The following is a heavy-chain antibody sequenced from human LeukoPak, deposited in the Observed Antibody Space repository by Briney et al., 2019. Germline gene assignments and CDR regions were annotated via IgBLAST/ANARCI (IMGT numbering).Heavy chain of an antibody. D-gene: IGHD3-3*01. CDR3: ARDPYETLDY. CDR1: GFTFSSYG. V-gene: IGHV3-33*01. Sequence: GGSLRLSCEASGFTFSSYGIHWVRQAPGKGPEWVAVIWYDGSIEYYADFVKGRFTITRDNSMNTVYLQMNSLRVEDTALYYCARDPYETLDYWGQGTLVSVSS. J-gene: IGHJ4*02. CDR2: IWYDGSIE.